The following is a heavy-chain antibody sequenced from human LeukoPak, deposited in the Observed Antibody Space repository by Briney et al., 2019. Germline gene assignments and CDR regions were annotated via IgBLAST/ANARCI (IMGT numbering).Heavy chain of an antibody. CDR2: INPNSGGT. CDR3: ARGSGLRYFDWLSFDI. Sequence: ASVKVSCKASGYTFTGYYMHRVRQAPGQGLEWMGWINPNSGGTNYAQKFQGWVTMTRDTSISTAYMELSRLRSDDTAVYYCARGSGLRYFDWLSFDIWGQGTMVTVSS. V-gene: IGHV1-2*04. J-gene: IGHJ3*02. D-gene: IGHD3-9*01. CDR1: GYTFTGYY.